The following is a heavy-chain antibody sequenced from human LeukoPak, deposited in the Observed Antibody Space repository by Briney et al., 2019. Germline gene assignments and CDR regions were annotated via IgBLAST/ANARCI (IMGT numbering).Heavy chain of an antibody. CDR1: GFTFDDYG. V-gene: IGHV3-20*01. CDR3: ARFSAVAGTDY. J-gene: IGHJ4*02. CDR2: INWNGGST. Sequence: GGSLRLSCAASGFTFDDYGMSWVRHAPGKGLEWVSGINWNGGSTGYADSVKGRFTISRDNAKNSLYLQMNRLRAEDTALYHCARFSAVAGTDYWGQGTQVTVSS. D-gene: IGHD6-19*01.